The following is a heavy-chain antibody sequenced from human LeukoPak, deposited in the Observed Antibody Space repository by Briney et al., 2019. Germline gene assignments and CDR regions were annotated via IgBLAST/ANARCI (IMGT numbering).Heavy chain of an antibody. V-gene: IGHV4-61*05. Sequence: PSETLSLTCTVSGGSISSSSYYWGWIRQPPGKGLEWIGRIYTSGSTNYNPSLKSRVTMSVDTSKNQFSLKLSSVTAADTAVYYCARGAVAGIFDYWGQGTLVTVSS. CDR2: IYTSGST. CDR1: GGSISSSSYY. J-gene: IGHJ4*02. CDR3: ARGAVAGIFDY. D-gene: IGHD6-19*01.